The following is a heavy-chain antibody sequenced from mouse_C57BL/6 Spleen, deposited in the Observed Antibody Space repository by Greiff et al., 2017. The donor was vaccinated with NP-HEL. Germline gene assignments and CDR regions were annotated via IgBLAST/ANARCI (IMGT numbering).Heavy chain of an antibody. CDR2: IYPGDGDT. V-gene: IGHV1-82*01. J-gene: IGHJ2*01. Sequence: VQRVESGPELVKPGASVKISCKASGYAFSSSWMNWVKQRPGKGLEWIGRIYPGDGDTNYNGKFKGKATLTADKSSSTAYMQLSSLTSEDSAVYFCLYYYGRDYFDYWGQGTTLTVSS. CDR3: LYYYGRDYFDY. D-gene: IGHD1-1*01. CDR1: GYAFSSSW.